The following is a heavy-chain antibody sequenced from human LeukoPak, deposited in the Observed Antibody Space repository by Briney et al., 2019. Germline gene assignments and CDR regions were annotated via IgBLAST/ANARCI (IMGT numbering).Heavy chain of an antibody. Sequence: GASVKVSCKASGYTFTGYYMHWVRQAPGQGLEWMGWTNLKSGGTNYAQKFQGWVTMTRDTSISTAYMELSRLRSDDTAVYYCARAGRMAPFDAFDIWGQGTMVTVSS. D-gene: IGHD2-8*01. CDR3: ARAGRMAPFDAFDI. CDR1: GYTFTGYY. V-gene: IGHV1-2*04. CDR2: TNLKSGGT. J-gene: IGHJ3*02.